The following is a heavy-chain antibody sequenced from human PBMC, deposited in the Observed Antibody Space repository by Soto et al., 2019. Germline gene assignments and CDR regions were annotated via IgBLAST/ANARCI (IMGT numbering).Heavy chain of an antibody. Sequence: PSETLSLTGTVSGGSISSYYCSWIRQPAWKGLEWIGRIYTSGITNYNPSLKSRVTMSVDTSKNQFSLKLSSVTAADTAVYYCARGFGSLVYYSYGMDVCGQGTTVTVSS. CDR2: IYTSGIT. V-gene: IGHV4-4*07. D-gene: IGHD3-16*01. CDR1: GGSISSYY. CDR3: ARGFGSLVYYSYGMDV. J-gene: IGHJ6*02.